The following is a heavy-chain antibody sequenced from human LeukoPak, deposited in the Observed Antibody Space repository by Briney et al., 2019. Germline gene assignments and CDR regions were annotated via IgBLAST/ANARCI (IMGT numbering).Heavy chain of an antibody. CDR1: GFTFTSYA. J-gene: IGHJ4*02. V-gene: IGHV3-64D*06. CDR3: AKNDGNIWQPHS. CDR2: ISTDGSQ. Sequence: GGSLRLSCAASGFTFTSYAMNWVRQTPGKGLEYVSVISTDGSQYYPDSVKGRFTIFRDNSKNTLYLQMNSLRPEDTAIYYCAKNDGNIWQPHSWGQGTLVTVSS.